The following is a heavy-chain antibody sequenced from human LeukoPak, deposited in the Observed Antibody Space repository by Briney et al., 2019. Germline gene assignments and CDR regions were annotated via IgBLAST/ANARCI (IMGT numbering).Heavy chain of an antibody. D-gene: IGHD1-26*01. CDR2: IKQDGSEK. CDR3: ARAVGDAFDI. CDR1: GFTFSSYE. J-gene: IGHJ3*02. Sequence: GGSLRLSCAASGFTFSSYEMSWVRQAPGKGLEWVANIKQDGSEKYYVDSVKGRFTISRDNAKNSLYLQMNSLRAEDTAVYYCARAVGDAFDIWGQGTMVTVSS. V-gene: IGHV3-7*01.